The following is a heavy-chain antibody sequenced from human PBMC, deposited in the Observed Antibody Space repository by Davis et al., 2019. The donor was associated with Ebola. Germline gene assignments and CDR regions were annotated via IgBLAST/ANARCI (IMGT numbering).Heavy chain of an antibody. V-gene: IGHV4-30-2*01. CDR2: IYHSGST. CDR1: GGSISSGGYS. Sequence: MPSETLSLTCAVPGGSISSGGYSWSWIRQPPGKGLEWIGYIYHSGSTYYNPSLKSRVTISVDTSKNQFSLKLSSVTAADTAVYYCARASFRYSSSSHAFDIWGQGTMVTVSS. J-gene: IGHJ3*02. D-gene: IGHD6-6*01. CDR3: ARASFRYSSSSHAFDI.